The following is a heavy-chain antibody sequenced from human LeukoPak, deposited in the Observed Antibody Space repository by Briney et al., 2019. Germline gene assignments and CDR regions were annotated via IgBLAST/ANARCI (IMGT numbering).Heavy chain of an antibody. CDR1: GFTFSSYA. V-gene: IGHV3-30-3*01. D-gene: IGHD5/OR15-5a*01. Sequence: GTSLRLSCAASGFTFSSYAMHWVRQAPGKGLEWVAVISDDGGHKYYADSVKGRFTISRDNSKNTLYLQMNGLRAADTAVYYCARDSYGLSTLDYWGQGTLVTVSS. CDR2: ISDDGGHK. CDR3: ARDSYGLSTLDY. J-gene: IGHJ4*02.